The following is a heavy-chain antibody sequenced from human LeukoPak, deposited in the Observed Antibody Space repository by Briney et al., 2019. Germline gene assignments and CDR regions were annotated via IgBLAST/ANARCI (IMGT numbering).Heavy chain of an antibody. D-gene: IGHD1-26*01. CDR1: GFTFSDAW. V-gene: IGHV3-15*01. Sequence: GGSLRLSCAASGFTFSDAWRSWVRQAPGKGLEWVGRIKSKTDGGTTDYAAPVKGRFTISRDDSKNTLYLQMNSLKTEDTAVYYCTTRGGSFSIFDYWGQGTLVTVSS. J-gene: IGHJ4*02. CDR2: IKSKTDGGTT. CDR3: TTRGGSFSIFDY.